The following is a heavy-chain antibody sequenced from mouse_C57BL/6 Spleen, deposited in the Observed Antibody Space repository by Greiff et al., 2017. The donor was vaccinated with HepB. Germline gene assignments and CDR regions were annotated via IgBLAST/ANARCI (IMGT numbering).Heavy chain of an antibody. V-gene: IGHV1-75*01. J-gene: IGHJ4*01. CDR1: GYTFTDYY. CDR3: EGYDDEGPYAMDY. CDR2: IFPGSGST. D-gene: IGHD2-2*01. Sequence: QVQLQESGPELVKPGASVKISCKASGYTFTDYYINWVKQRPGQGLEWIGWIFPGSGSTYYNEKFKGKATLTVDKSSSTAYMLLSSLTSEDSAVYFCEGYDDEGPYAMDYWGQGTSVTVSS.